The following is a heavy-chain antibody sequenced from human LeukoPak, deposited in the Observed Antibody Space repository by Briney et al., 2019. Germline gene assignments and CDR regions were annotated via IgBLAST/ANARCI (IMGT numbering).Heavy chain of an antibody. Sequence: GESLKISCKGSGYSFTSYWIGWVRQMPGKGLEWMGIIYPGDSDTRYSPSFQGQVTISADKSISTAYLQWSSLKASDTAMYYCARLGYDILTGYPYYYCYMDVWGKGTTVTVSS. J-gene: IGHJ6*03. D-gene: IGHD3-9*01. CDR2: IYPGDSDT. CDR3: ARLGYDILTGYPYYYCYMDV. V-gene: IGHV5-51*01. CDR1: GYSFTSYW.